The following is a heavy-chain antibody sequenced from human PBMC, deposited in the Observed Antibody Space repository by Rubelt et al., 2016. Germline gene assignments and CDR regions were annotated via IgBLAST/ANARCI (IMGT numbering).Heavy chain of an antibody. CDR1: GYTFTGYY. Sequence: VQSGTEVKKPGASVKVSCKASGYTFTGYYMHWVRQAPGQGLEWMGWMNPNSGGTNYAQRLQGRVTMTRDTSIRSAYMELNRRTPDDTAVYYCATSSGYSSGWGAFDFWGQGTMVTVSS. CDR3: ATSSGYSSGWGAFDF. J-gene: IGHJ3*01. CDR2: MNPNSGGT. V-gene: IGHV1-2*02. D-gene: IGHD6-19*01.